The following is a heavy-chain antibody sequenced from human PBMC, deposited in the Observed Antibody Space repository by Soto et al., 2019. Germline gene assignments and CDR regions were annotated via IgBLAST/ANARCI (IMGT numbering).Heavy chain of an antibody. CDR3: ASSGTMDRWFDP. J-gene: IGHJ5*02. D-gene: IGHD3-10*01. Sequence: SETLWLTCSVSGVSISNYYWSGMRKPAGKGLGWFGRIYTSGSTNYNPSLNSRVTMPVDTSKNQFSLKPSSVTAADTAAYYCASSGTMDRWFDPSGQGTLVSVSS. CDR2: IYTSGST. CDR1: GVSISNYY. V-gene: IGHV4-4*07.